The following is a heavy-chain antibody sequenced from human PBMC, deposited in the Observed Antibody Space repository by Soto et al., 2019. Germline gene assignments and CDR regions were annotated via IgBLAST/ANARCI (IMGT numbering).Heavy chain of an antibody. Sequence: QVQLQESGPGLVKPSQTLSLTCTVSGGSISSGNYYWSWIRQHPGKGLEWIGYMFYSGSTYYNPSLTSRVTISVDTSKNQFSLKLSSVTAADTAVYYCARGGSGDIVVVAAIDYWGQGTLGTVSS. V-gene: IGHV4-31*03. CDR3: ARGGSGDIVVVAAIDY. J-gene: IGHJ4*02. D-gene: IGHD2-15*01. CDR2: MFYSGST. CDR1: GGSISSGNYY.